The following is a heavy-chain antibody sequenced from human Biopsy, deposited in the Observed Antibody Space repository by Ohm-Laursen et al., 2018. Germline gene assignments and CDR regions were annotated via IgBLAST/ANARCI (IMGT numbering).Heavy chain of an antibody. CDR2: ISYTGYT. CDR1: GGSISNNNYY. Sequence: SDTLSLTCTVSGGSISNNNYYWGWIRQPPGKGLEWIGHISYTGYTSYNASLKSRVTISVDTSRNHFSLRLNSLTAADTAVYYCARGSNDFGGLYFPRWGQGTLLTVSS. V-gene: IGHV4-61*03. J-gene: IGHJ4*02. CDR3: ARGSNDFGGLYFPR. D-gene: IGHD4-23*01.